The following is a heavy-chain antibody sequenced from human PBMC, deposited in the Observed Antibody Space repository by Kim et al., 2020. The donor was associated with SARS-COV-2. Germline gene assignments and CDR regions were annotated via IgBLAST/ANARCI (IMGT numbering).Heavy chain of an antibody. V-gene: IGHV4-34*01. J-gene: IGHJ4*02. CDR2: INHSGST. CDR1: GGSFSGYY. CDR3: ARAPHYRFAGYYYGSGSYYLDY. D-gene: IGHD3-10*01. Sequence: SETLSLTCAVYGGSFSGYYWSWIRQPPGKGLEWIGEINHSGSTNYNPSLKSRVTISVDTSKNQFSLKLSSVTAADTAVYYCARAPHYRFAGYYYGSGSYYLDYWGQGTLVTVSS.